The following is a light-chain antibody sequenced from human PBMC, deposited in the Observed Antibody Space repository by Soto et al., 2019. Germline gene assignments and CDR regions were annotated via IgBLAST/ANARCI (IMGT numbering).Light chain of an antibody. CDR3: QQYGSSLFT. CDR2: GAS. V-gene: IGKV3-20*01. CDR1: QSVSSNY. Sequence: DIVLTQSPGTLSLSPGARATLSCRASQSVSSNYLAWYQQKPGQAPRVLIYGASIRATGIPERFSGGGCGTDFTLTITRREPEDFAVYYCQQYGSSLFTFGPGTKVDIK. J-gene: IGKJ3*01.